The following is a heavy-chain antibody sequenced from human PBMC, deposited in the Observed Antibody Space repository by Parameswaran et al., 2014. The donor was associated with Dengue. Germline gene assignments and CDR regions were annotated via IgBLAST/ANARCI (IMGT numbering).Heavy chain of an antibody. Sequence: RWIRQPPGKALEWLARVGWDDEKLYSPSLKTRLTVSKDISKDQAVLTMTDMDPVDTATYYCARIHCSNNYYYGMDVWGQGTAVTVSS. CDR3: ARIHCSNNYYYGMDV. D-gene: IGHD2-2*01. CDR2: VGWDDEK. J-gene: IGHJ6*02. V-gene: IGHV2-70*04.